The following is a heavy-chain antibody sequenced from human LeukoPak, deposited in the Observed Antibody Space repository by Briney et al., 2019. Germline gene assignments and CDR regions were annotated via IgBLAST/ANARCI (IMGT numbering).Heavy chain of an antibody. D-gene: IGHD6-19*01. Sequence: GGSLRLSCVGSGFTSIAYALTWARQAPGKGLEWVSGISGGGVTTYYADSVKGRFTISRDNSKNTLYLQMNSLRAEDTAIYYCAKGGYDSDSYGDFDYWGQGTLVTVSS. CDR1: GFTSIAYA. J-gene: IGHJ4*02. V-gene: IGHV3-23*01. CDR2: ISGGGVTT. CDR3: AKGGYDSDSYGDFDY.